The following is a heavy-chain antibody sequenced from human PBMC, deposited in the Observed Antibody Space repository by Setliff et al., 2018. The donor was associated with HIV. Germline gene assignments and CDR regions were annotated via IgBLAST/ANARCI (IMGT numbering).Heavy chain of an antibody. J-gene: IGHJ4*02. CDR3: STDGTDYGSFDN. D-gene: IGHD4-17*01. Sequence: PGGSLRLSCAASGFTVSSNYMSWVRQAPGKGLEWVSVIYSGGSTYYADSVKGRFTISRDNSKNTLDLQMNSLKTEDTAVYYCSTDGTDYGSFDNWGQGALVTVSS. CDR2: IYSGGST. CDR1: GFTVSSNY. V-gene: IGHV3-53*01.